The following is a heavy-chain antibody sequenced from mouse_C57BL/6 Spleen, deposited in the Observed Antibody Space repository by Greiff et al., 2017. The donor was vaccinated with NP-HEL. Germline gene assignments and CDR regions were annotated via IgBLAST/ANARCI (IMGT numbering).Heavy chain of an antibody. Sequence: EVKVEESGPGLVKPSQSLSLTCSVTGYSITSGYYWNWLRQLPGNQLEWMGYISYDGSNNYNPSLKNRISITRDTSKNQFFLKLNSVTTEDTATYYCARGYDYDTGGYFDYWGQGTTLTVSS. V-gene: IGHV3-6*01. D-gene: IGHD2-4*01. CDR1: GYSITSGYY. J-gene: IGHJ2*01. CDR3: ARGYDYDTGGYFDY. CDR2: ISYDGSN.